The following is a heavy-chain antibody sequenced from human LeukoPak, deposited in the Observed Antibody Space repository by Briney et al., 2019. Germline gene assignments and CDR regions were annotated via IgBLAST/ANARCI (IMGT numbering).Heavy chain of an antibody. CDR2: INHSGST. CDR1: GGSFSGYY. CDR3: ARYGHYYYYGMDV. J-gene: IGHJ6*04. D-gene: IGHD4-17*01. V-gene: IGHV4-34*01. Sequence: PSETLSLTCAVYGGSFSGYYWSWIRQPPGKGQEWIGEINHSGSTNYNPSLKSRVTISVDTSKNQFSLKLSSVTAADTAVYYCARYGHYYYYGMDVWGKGTTVTVSS.